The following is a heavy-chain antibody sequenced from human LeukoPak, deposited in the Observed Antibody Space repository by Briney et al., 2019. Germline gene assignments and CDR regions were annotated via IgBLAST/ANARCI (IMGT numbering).Heavy chain of an antibody. V-gene: IGHV3-23*01. J-gene: IGHJ4*02. CDR2: ISGSGGST. D-gene: IGHD6-19*01. CDR3: AKAVDSRGYSSGWYY. CDR1: GFTFSSHA. Sequence: GGSLRLSCAASGFTFSSHAMSWVRQAPGKGLEWVSAISGSGGSTYYADSVKGRFTISRDNSKNTLYLQMNSLRAEDTAVYYCAKAVDSRGYSSGWYYWGQGTLVTVSS.